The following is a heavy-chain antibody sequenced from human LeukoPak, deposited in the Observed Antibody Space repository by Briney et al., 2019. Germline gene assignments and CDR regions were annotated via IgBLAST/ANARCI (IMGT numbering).Heavy chain of an antibody. CDR3: ARHGESYYDSRGGRPWSTGAVYLDH. V-gene: IGHV4-39*01. CDR1: GGSICGGIYY. CDR2: IFYSGNI. Sequence: SETLSLTCTVSGGSICGGIYYWGWIRQPPGKGLEWIGSIFYSGNIYYNPSLKSRVTISVDTSKNQFSLKLTSVTAADTSVYYCARHGESYYDSRGGRPWSTGAVYLDHWGQGTIITVSS. D-gene: IGHD3-22*01. J-gene: IGHJ4*02.